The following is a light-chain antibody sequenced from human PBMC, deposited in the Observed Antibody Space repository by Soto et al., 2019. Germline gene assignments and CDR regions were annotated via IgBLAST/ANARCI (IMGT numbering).Light chain of an antibody. CDR1: PSVSSRY. V-gene: IGKV3-20*01. CDR3: QQYGSSPPYT. CDR2: GAS. J-gene: IGKJ2*01. Sequence: EIVLTQSPGTLSLSPGERATLSCRASPSVSSRYLAWYQQKPGQAPRLLMYGASSRATGIPDRFSGSGSGTDFTLTISRLEPEDFAVYYCQQYGSSPPYTFGQGTKLEIK.